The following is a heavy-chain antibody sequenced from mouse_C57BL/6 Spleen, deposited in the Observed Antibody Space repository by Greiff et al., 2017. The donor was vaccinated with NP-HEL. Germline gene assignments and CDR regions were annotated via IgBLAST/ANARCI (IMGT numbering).Heavy chain of an antibody. CDR1: GYAFSSSW. CDR3: ARNSFAY. V-gene: IGHV1-82*01. Sequence: VKLQESGPELVKPGASVKISCEASGYAFSSSWMNWVKQRPGKGLEWIGRIYPGDGDTNYNGKFKGKATLTADKSSSTAYMQLSSLTSEDSAVYFCARNSFAYWGQGTLVTVSA. J-gene: IGHJ3*01. CDR2: IYPGDGDT.